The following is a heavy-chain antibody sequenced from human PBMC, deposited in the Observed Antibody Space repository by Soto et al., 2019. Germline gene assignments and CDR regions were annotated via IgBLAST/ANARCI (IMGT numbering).Heavy chain of an antibody. CDR2: ISGSGGST. CDR3: ANTRSGWYANDYYYHGMDV. J-gene: IGHJ6*02. CDR1: GFTFSSYA. D-gene: IGHD6-19*01. V-gene: IGHV3-23*01. Sequence: PGGSLRLSCAASGFTFSSYAMSWVRQAPGKGLEWVSAISGSGGSTYYADSVKGRFTISRDNSKNTLYLQMNSLRAEDTAVYYCANTRSGWYANDYYYHGMDVWGQGTTVTVSS.